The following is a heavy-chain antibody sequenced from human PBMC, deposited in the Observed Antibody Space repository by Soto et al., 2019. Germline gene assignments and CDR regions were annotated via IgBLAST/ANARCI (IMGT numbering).Heavy chain of an antibody. V-gene: IGHV3-74*01. D-gene: IGHD1-1*01. Sequence: GGSLRLSCAASGFIFSTFWMHWVRQAPGKGLEWVSRINSDGSKTTYADSVKGRFTISRDNAKNTVYLQMNSLRGEDTAVYYCATVATNWHNWIVPSGPRPLFTDS. J-gene: IGHJ5*02. CDR1: GFIFSTFW. CDR2: INSDGSKT. CDR3: ATVATNWHNWIVP.